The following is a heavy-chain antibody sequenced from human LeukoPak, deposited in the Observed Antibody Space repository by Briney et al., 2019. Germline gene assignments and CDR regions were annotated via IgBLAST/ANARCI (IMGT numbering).Heavy chain of an antibody. D-gene: IGHD3-10*01. CDR2: ISAYNGNT. J-gene: IGHJ5*02. Sequence: ASVKVSCKASGYTFTSYGISWVRQAPGQGLEWMGWISAYNGNTNYAQKLQGRVTMTTDTSTSTAYMELRSLRSDDTAVYYCARARITKVRGVIITMHWFGPWGQGTLVTVSS. CDR1: GYTFTSYG. V-gene: IGHV1-18*01. CDR3: ARARITKVRGVIITMHWFGP.